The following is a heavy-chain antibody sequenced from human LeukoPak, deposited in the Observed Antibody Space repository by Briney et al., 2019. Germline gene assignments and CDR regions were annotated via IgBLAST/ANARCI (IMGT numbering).Heavy chain of an antibody. CDR1: GFSFTNYW. V-gene: IGHV3-7*01. CDR2: VKEDGTTK. J-gene: IGHJ4*02. D-gene: IGHD2-15*01. CDR3: VSQEVVPH. Sequence: GGSLRLSCAASGFSFTNYWMSWVRQAPGKGLEWVANVKEDGTTKQYVDSVKGRFTISRDNAKNSLYLHMDSLRAEDTAVYYCVSQEVVPHWGQGTLVSVSS.